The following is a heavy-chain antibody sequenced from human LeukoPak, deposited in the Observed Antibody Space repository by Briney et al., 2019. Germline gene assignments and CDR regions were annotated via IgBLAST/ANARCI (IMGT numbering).Heavy chain of an antibody. CDR3: ARVSTVTTSDFDY. V-gene: IGHV1-8*01. J-gene: IGHJ4*02. CDR2: MNPNSGAT. CDR1: GYTFTSYD. D-gene: IGHD4-17*01. Sequence: ASVKVSCKASGYTFTSYDFNWLRQATGQGPEWMGWMNPNSGATGYAQKFQGRVAMTRSASINTAYMELSNLRSEDTAVYYCARVSTVTTSDFDYWGQGTLVTVSS.